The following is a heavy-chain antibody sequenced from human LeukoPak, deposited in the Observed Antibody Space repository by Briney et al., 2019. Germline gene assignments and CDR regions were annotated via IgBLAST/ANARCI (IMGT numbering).Heavy chain of an antibody. J-gene: IGHJ4*02. D-gene: IGHD1-14*01. CDR3: ATETIGRHYDY. Sequence: GGSLRLSCAASGFTFSSCGFNWLRQAPGKGLEWVSSIGPTGTDRYYADSVRGRFNISRDNAKNSMYMQMDSLRDEDTAVYYCATETIGRHYDYWGQGTLLTVSS. CDR1: GFTFSSCG. V-gene: IGHV3-21*01. CDR2: IGPTGTDR.